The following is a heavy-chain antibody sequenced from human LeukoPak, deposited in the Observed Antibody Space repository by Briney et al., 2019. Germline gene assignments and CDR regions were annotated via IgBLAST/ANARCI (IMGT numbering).Heavy chain of an antibody. CDR1: GYTFTSYG. CDR3: ARGRGDFWSGYTFDY. V-gene: IGHV1-18*01. D-gene: IGHD3-3*01. J-gene: IGHJ4*02. CDR2: ISAYNGNT. Sequence: ASVKVSCKASGYTFTSYGISWVRQAPGQGLEWMGWISAYNGNTNYAQKLQGRVTMTTDTSTSTAYMELRSLRSDDTAVYYCARGRGDFWSGYTFDYWGQGTLVTVSS.